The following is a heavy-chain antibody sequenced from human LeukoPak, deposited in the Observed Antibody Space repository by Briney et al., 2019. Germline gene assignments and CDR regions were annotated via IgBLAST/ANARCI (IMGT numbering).Heavy chain of an antibody. J-gene: IGHJ4*02. CDR2: VSGSDDT. Sequence: PGGSLRLSCATSGFTLGDYAMTWVRQPPGKGLEWVSSVSGSDDTFYTESVRGRFTIARGISMSTVYLQMNSLRAEDTAVYYCAKDGVSAVYDSSGLDYWGQGTLVTVSS. CDR3: AKDGVSAVYDSSGLDY. CDR1: GFTLGDYA. V-gene: IGHV3-23*01. D-gene: IGHD3-22*01.